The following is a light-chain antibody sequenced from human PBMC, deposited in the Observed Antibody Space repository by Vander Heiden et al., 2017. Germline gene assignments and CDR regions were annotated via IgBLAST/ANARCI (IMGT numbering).Light chain of an antibody. J-gene: IGKJ1*01. CDR3: QHENPYSGP. V-gene: IGKV1-5*03. Sequence: DIQMTQSPSTLSASVGDSVTITCRASQSISSWLAWYQQKPGKAPKLLISKASSLQGGVPSRFSGSGSGTEFTLTITSLQPDDFATYYCQHENPYSGPFGQGTKVEIK. CDR1: QSISSW. CDR2: KAS.